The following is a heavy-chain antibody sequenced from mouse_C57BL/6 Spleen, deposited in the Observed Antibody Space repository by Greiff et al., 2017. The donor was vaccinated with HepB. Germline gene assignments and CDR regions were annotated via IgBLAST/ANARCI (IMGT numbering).Heavy chain of an antibody. CDR3: ARSGGNLYYAMDY. J-gene: IGHJ4*01. D-gene: IGHD2-1*01. Sequence: VQLPQSDAELVKPGASVKITCKVSGYTFTDHTIHWMKQRPEQGLEWIGYIYPRDGSTKYNGKFKGKATLTADKSSSTAYMQFNSLTSEDSAVYFCARSGGNLYYAMDYWGQGTSVTVSS. CDR2: IYPRDGST. V-gene: IGHV1-78*01. CDR1: GYTFTDHT.